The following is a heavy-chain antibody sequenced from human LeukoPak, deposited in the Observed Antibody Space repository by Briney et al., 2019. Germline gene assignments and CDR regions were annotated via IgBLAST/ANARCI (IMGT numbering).Heavy chain of an antibody. CDR3: ARGGSGNWNAPFDY. CDR1: GFTFSSYS. J-gene: IGHJ4*02. Sequence: GGSLRLSCAASGFTFSSYSMNWVRQAPGKGLEWVSSISSSSSYIYYADSVKGRFTTSRDNAKNSLYLQMNSLRTEDTAVYYCARGGSGNWNAPFDYWGQGTLVTVSS. CDR2: ISSSSSYI. V-gene: IGHV3-21*01. D-gene: IGHD1-1*01.